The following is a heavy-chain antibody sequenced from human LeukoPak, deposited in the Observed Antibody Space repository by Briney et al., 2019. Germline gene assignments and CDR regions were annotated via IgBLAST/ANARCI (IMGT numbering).Heavy chain of an antibody. Sequence: GGSLRLSCAASGFTFSNYAMGWVRQAPGKGLEWVSSISSSGDYIYYADSLKGRFTISRDNAKNSLFLQMNSLRAEDTAVYYCARDGVPAYYYAMDVWGQGTTVTVSS. J-gene: IGHJ6*02. CDR2: ISSSGDYI. V-gene: IGHV3-21*01. CDR1: GFTFSNYA. CDR3: ARDGVPAYYYAMDV. D-gene: IGHD3-16*01.